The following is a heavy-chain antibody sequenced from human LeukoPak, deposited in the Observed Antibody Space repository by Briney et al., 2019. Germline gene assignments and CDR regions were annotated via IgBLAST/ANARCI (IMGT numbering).Heavy chain of an antibody. CDR3: ARGRRTTVTTSGHWYFDL. Sequence: ASVKVSYKASGYTFTGYYMHWVRQAPGQGLEWMGWINPNSGGTNYAQKFQGWVTMTRDTSISTAYMELSRLRSDDTAVYYCARGRRTTVTTSGHWYFDLWGRGTLVTVSS. CDR1: GYTFTGYY. CDR2: INPNSGGT. V-gene: IGHV1-2*04. D-gene: IGHD4-17*01. J-gene: IGHJ2*01.